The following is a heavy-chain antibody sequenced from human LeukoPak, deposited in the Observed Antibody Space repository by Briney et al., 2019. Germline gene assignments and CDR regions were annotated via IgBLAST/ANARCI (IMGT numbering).Heavy chain of an antibody. CDR1: GFTFSSYA. CDR3: AKGAGNTMIVVVTTAAFDP. Sequence: GGSLRLSCAASGFTFSSYAMSWVRQAPGKGLEWVSAISGSAGSTYVAHSVKGRYTISRDNSKNTLYLQMNSLRAEDTAVYYCAKGAGNTMIVVVTTAAFDPWGQGTLVTVSS. V-gene: IGHV3-23*01. D-gene: IGHD3-22*01. CDR2: ISGSAGST. J-gene: IGHJ5*02.